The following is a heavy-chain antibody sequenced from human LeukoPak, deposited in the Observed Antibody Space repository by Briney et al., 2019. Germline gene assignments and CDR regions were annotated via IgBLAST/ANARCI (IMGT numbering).Heavy chain of an antibody. V-gene: IGHV4-59*01. CDR1: GGSISSYY. CDR3: ARGGWYPESFQH. J-gene: IGHJ1*01. CDR2: IYYSGSN. D-gene: IGHD6-19*01. Sequence: PSETLSLTCTVSGGSISSYYWSWIRQPPGKGLEWIGYIYYSGSNNYNPSLKSRVTISVDTSKNQFSLKLSSVTAADTAVYYCARGGWYPESFQHWGRGALVTVSS.